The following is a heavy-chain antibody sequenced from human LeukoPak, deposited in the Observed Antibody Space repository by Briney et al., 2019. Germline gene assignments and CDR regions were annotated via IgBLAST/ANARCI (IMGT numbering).Heavy chain of an antibody. CDR3: ARGGEYSSSSDYYYYMDV. Sequence: ASVKVSCKASGYTFTSYDINWVRQATGQGLEWMGWMNPNSGNTGYAQKFQGRVTMTRNTSISTAYMELSSLRSEDTAVYYCARGGEYSSSSDYYYYMDVWGKGTTVTVSS. V-gene: IGHV1-8*01. CDR1: GYTFTSYD. CDR2: MNPNSGNT. D-gene: IGHD6-6*01. J-gene: IGHJ6*03.